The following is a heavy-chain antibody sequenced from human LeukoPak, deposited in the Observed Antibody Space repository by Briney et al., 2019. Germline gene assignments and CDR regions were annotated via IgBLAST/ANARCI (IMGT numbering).Heavy chain of an antibody. V-gene: IGHV3-30*18. D-gene: IGHD1-26*01. CDR3: AKDYAGATQDDY. CDR1: GFTFSIYG. CDR2: ISYDGSNK. J-gene: IGHJ4*02. Sequence: GGSLRLSCAASGFTFSIYGMHWVRQAPGKGLEWVAVISYDGSNKYYADSVKGRFTISRDNSKNTLYLQMNSLRAEDTAVYYCAKDYAGATQDDYWGQGTLVTVSS.